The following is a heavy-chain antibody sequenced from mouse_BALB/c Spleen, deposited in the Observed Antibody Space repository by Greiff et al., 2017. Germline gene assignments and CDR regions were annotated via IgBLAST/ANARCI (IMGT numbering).Heavy chain of an antibody. J-gene: IGHJ2*01. V-gene: IGHV5-6-5*01. CDR2: ISSGGST. CDR3: ARGRYYGSSLDY. D-gene: IGHD1-1*01. Sequence: EVQVVESGGGLVQPGGSRKLSCAASGFTFSSYAMSWVRQTPEKRLEWVASISSGGSTYYPDSVKGRFTISRDNARNILYLQMSSLRSEDTAMYYCARGRYYGSSLDYWGQGTTLTVSS. CDR1: GFTFSSYA.